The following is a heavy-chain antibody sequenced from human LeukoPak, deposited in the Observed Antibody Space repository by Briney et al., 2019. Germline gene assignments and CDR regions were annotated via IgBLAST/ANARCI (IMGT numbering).Heavy chain of an antibody. D-gene: IGHD6-13*01. CDR1: GYAISSSYY. V-gene: IGHV4-38-2*01. CDR3: ARHRPRQQLTHWFDP. CDR2: IYYSGST. Sequence: PSETLSLTCAVSGYAISSSYYWGWIRQPPGKGLEWIGSIYYSGSTYYNPSLKSRVTISVDTSKNQFSLKLSSVTAADTAVYYCARHRPRQQLTHWFDPWGQGTLVTVSS. J-gene: IGHJ5*02.